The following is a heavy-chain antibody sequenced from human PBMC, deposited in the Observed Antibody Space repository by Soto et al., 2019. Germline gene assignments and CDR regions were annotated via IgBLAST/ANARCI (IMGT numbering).Heavy chain of an antibody. J-gene: IGHJ6*02. D-gene: IGHD3-9*01. CDR3: AREVLRYFDWLSEDSYFYGMDV. V-gene: IGHV3-30-3*01. Sequence: GGSLRLSCAASGFTFSSYAVHWVRQAPGKGLEWVALISSDRSNKYYADSVKGRFTISRDNSKNMLYLQMNSLGAEDTAVYYCAREVLRYFDWLSEDSYFYGMDVWGQGTTVTVSS. CDR2: ISSDRSNK. CDR1: GFTFSSYA.